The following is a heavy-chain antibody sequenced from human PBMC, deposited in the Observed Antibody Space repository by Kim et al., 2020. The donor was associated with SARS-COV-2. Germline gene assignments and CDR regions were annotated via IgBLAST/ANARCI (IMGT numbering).Heavy chain of an antibody. CDR1: GFTFYTYG. CDR2: ISYDGTNK. CDR3: AKVRTFYYGSGIDY. Sequence: GGSLRLSCAASGFTFYTYGMHWVRQAPGKGLEWVALISYDGTNKYYADSVKGRFTISRDNSNTLYLQMSNLRAEDTAVYYCAKVRTFYYGSGIDYWGQG. J-gene: IGHJ4*02. V-gene: IGHV3-30*18. D-gene: IGHD3-10*01.